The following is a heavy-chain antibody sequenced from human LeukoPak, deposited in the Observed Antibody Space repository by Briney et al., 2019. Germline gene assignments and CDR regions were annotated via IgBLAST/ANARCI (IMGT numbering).Heavy chain of an antibody. V-gene: IGHV4-61*08. CDR1: GGSVSNSGNY. Sequence: PSETLFLTCTVSGGSVSNSGNYWSWIRQPPGKGLEWIGYIYYSGSTNYNPSLKSRVTISVDTSKDQFSLKLTSVTVADTAVYYCARDRSQDRYYYSGMDVWGKGTTVTIAS. CDR3: ARDRSQDRYYYSGMDV. J-gene: IGHJ6*04. D-gene: IGHD2-15*01. CDR2: IYYSGST.